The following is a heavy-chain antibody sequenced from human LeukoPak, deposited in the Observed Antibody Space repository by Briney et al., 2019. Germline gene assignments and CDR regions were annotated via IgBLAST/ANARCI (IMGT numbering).Heavy chain of an antibody. Sequence: PSQTLSLTCTVSGGSISSSSYYWGWIRQPPGKGLEWIGAIYYSVTTYYNPSLKSRVTISVDTSKNQFSLKLYSVTAADTAVYYCARGAYYGSGSRSFDPWGQGTLVTVSS. CDR3: ARGAYYGSGSRSFDP. V-gene: IGHV4-39*07. J-gene: IGHJ5*02. CDR2: IYYSVTT. CDR1: GGSISSSSYY. D-gene: IGHD3-10*01.